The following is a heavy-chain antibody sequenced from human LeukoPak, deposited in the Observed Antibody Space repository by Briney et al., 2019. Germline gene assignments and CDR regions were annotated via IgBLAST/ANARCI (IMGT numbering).Heavy chain of an antibody. J-gene: IGHJ5*02. V-gene: IGHV3-53*01. CDR1: GFTNY. CDR2: IYSSGST. D-gene: IGHD5-24*01. Sequence: PGGPLRLSCGASGFTNYMSWVRQAPDRGLEWVSSIYSSGSTYYADSVRGRFTISRDKTKNTLFLLMNSLRVEDTALYYCARDLLEPEMAAWGLGTLVTVSS. CDR3: ARDLLEPEMAA.